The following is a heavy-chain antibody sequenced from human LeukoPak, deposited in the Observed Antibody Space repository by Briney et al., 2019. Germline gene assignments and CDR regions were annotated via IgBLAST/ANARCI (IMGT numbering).Heavy chain of an antibody. CDR3: ARSRQASGLFNS. V-gene: IGHV4-30-2*01. D-gene: IGHD3-10*01. CDR1: GYAITSGGFS. J-gene: IGHJ5*01. CDR2: IYDRGPA. Sequence: SQTLSLTCTVSGYAITSGGFSWNWIRQPPGKGLEWIGCIYDRGPAYYNPSLKSRFTISVDRPKNQFFLNVTSLTAADTAVNYCARSRQASGLFNSWGQGTLVVVSS.